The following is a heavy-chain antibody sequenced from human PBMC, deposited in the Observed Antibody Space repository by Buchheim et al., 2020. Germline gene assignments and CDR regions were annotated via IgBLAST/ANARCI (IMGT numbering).Heavy chain of an antibody. CDR2: IYTSGST. J-gene: IGHJ5*02. CDR3: ARDRIPSGYYDSSGYYKNWFDP. D-gene: IGHD3-22*01. CDR1: GGSINSGSYY. V-gene: IGHV4-61*02. Sequence: QVQLQESGPGLVKPSQTLSLTCTVSGGSINSGSYYWSWIRQPAGKGLEWIGRIYTSGSTNYNPSLKSRVTISVDTSKNQFSLKLSSVTAADTAVYYCARDRIPSGYYDSSGYYKNWFDPWGQGTL.